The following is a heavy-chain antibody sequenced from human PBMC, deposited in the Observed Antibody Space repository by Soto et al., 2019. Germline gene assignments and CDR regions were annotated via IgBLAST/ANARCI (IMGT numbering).Heavy chain of an antibody. CDR3: ARGGWELLPLY. J-gene: IGHJ4*02. D-gene: IGHD1-26*01. CDR2: ISTYNGNT. CDR1: GYTFTNYS. Sequence: QVQLVQSGAEVKKPGASVKVSCKASGYTFTNYSISWVRQAPGQGLEWMGWISTYNGNTNYAPKLQVRVTMTTDTATRTAYMELRSLRSDYTAVYYGARGGWELLPLYWGQGTLVTVSS. V-gene: IGHV1-18*01.